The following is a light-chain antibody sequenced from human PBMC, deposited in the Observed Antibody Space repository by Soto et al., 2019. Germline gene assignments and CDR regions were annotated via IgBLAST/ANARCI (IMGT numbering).Light chain of an antibody. CDR3: RQGAHRPWT. J-gene: IGKJ1*01. Sequence: VVMTQSALALRFSLGQPASFTCRASQSLVYSDGDTYLHWFLQRPGQSPRRLIYKVSNRVSGVPDRFSGSGSGTDFTLKISRVEAEDLGVYYCRQGAHRPWTFGQGTKGDIK. CDR2: KVS. CDR1: QSLVYSDGDTY. V-gene: IGKV2-30*01.